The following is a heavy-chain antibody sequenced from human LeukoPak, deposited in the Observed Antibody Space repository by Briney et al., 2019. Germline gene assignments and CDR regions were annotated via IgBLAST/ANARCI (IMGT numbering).Heavy chain of an antibody. CDR1: GFTFSDYY. CDR3: ARDDRSYDYVWGSYRSWFEP. CDR2: ISSSGSTI. Sequence: GGSLRLSCAASGFTFSDYYMSWIRQAPGKGLEWASYISSSGSTIYYAGSVKGRFTISRDNAKNSLYLQMNSLRAEDTAVYYCARDDRSYDYVWGSYRSWFEPWGQGTLVTVSS. D-gene: IGHD3-16*02. V-gene: IGHV3-11*01. J-gene: IGHJ5*02.